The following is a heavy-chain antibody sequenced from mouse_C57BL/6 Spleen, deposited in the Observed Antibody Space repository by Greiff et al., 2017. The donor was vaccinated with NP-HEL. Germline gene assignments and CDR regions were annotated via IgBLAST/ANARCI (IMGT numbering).Heavy chain of an antibody. D-gene: IGHD2-5*01. Sequence: VQLQQSGPELVKPGASVKISCKASGYTFTDYYMNWVKQSHGKSLEWIGDINPNNGGTSYNQKFKGKATLTVDKSSSTAYMELRSLTSEDSAVYYCARGDYSNYLFDYWGQGTTLTVSS. CDR3: ARGDYSNYLFDY. CDR1: GYTFTDYY. J-gene: IGHJ2*01. V-gene: IGHV1-26*01. CDR2: INPNNGGT.